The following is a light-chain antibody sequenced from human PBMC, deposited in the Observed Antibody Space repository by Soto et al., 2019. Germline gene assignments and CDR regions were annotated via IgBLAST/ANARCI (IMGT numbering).Light chain of an antibody. J-gene: IGKJ1*01. CDR1: QSISSW. V-gene: IGKV1-5*03. Sequence: DIHMTQSPSTLSASVGDRVTITCRASQSISSWLAWYQQKPGKAPKLLIYKASSLESGVQSRFSGSGSGTEFTLTIRSLQPDDFATYYCQQYNSYSTFGQGTKVDIK. CDR2: KAS. CDR3: QQYNSYST.